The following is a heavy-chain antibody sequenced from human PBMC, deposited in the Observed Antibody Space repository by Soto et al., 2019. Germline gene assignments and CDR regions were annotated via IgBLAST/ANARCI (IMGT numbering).Heavy chain of an antibody. D-gene: IGHD1-26*01. V-gene: IGHV4-4*02. J-gene: IGHJ4*02. CDR2: IYPSGIT. CDR3: AREAYKRGATNPFFDY. CDR1: SGSISSSNW. Sequence: PSETLSLTCAVSSGSISSSNWWTWVRLPPGKGLEWIGEIYPSGITNYSPSLKSRVTMSVDKSKNQFSLKLNSVTAADTAMYYCAREAYKRGATNPFFDYWGQGTLVTVSS.